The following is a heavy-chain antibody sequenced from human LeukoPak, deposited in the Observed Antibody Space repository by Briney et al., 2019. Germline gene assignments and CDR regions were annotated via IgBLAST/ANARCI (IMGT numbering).Heavy chain of an antibody. CDR2: VDPSSGKA. V-gene: IGHV1-8*01. Sequence: GASVKVSCTASGYTFTSYDINWVRQSTGQGLEWMGWVDPSSGKAGSSQKFQGRVIMTSSTSITRVYMELSSLTSEDTAIYYCAIVPSFDSWSVFPDYWGQGTLVTVSS. CDR3: AIVPSFDSWSVFPDY. CDR1: GYTFTSYD. J-gene: IGHJ4*02. D-gene: IGHD3-3*01.